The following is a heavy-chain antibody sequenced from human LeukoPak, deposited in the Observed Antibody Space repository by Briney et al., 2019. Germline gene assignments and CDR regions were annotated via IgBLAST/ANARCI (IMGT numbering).Heavy chain of an antibody. CDR2: IHSIGST. D-gene: IGHD6-19*01. J-gene: IGHJ4*02. CDR3: ATTSYISGWHWNFDY. Sequence: SETLSLTCTLTGGSISSGSFFWDWIRQPPGKGLEWLGSIHSIGSTYYNPSLKSRHTMSVDTSKNQFSLKLSSVTAADTAVYYCATTSYISGWHWNFDYWGQGTLVTVSS. CDR1: GGSISSGSFF. V-gene: IGHV4-39*01.